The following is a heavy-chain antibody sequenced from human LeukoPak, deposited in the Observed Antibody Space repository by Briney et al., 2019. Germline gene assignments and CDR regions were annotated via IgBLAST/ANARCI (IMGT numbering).Heavy chain of an antibody. J-gene: IGHJ4*02. D-gene: IGHD2-21*01. V-gene: IGHV3-15*01. CDR3: TTDCVRGGGWVGDC. CDR2: IKSKTRGGTT. CDR1: GFTFTNAW. Sequence: GGSLRLSCAASGFTFTNAWMTWVRQPPGKGLEWVGRIKSKTRGGTTEYAAAVKGRFTVSRDDSKDTLYLQMNSLKTEDTAVYYCTTDCVRGGGWVGDCSGQGTLVTVSS.